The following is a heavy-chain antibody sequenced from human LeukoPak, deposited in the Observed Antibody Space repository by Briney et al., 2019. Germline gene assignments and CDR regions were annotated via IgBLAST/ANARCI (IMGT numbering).Heavy chain of an antibody. CDR1: GYTFTSYG. CDR3: ARDSENWGYFDY. Sequence: ASVKVSCKASGYTFTSYGISWVRQAPGQGLEWMGIINPSGGSTSYAQKFQGRVTMTRDTSTSTVYMELSSLRSEDTAVYYCARDSENWGYFDYWGQGTLVTVSS. V-gene: IGHV1-46*01. CDR2: INPSGGST. J-gene: IGHJ4*02. D-gene: IGHD7-27*01.